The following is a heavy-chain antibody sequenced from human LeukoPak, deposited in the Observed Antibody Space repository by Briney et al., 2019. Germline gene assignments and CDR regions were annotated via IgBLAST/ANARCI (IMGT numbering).Heavy chain of an antibody. J-gene: IGHJ3*02. V-gene: IGHV4-39*07. D-gene: IGHD6-19*01. CDR3: VREGWQWLVHAFDI. Sequence: KPSETLSLTCTVSGGSISSSSHYWGWIRQPPGKGLEWIGNIYYSGSTYYKSSLKSRVTISVDTSKNQISLKLSSVTAADTAVYYCVREGWQWLVHAFDIWGQGTMVTGSS. CDR2: IYYSGST. CDR1: GGSISSSSHY.